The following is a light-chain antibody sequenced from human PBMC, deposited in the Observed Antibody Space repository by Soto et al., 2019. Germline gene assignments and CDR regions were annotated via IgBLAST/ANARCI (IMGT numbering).Light chain of an antibody. CDR3: QQSYNSPQT. CDR1: QTIMTY. Sequence: DIQMTQSPSSLSASVGDEVPITCRASQTIMTYLNWYQLKPGKPPRLLIYAASSLQSGVPSRFSGSGSGTDFTLTISSLQPEDFATYSCQQSYNSPQTFGQGTKVEIK. V-gene: IGKV1-39*01. CDR2: AAS. J-gene: IGKJ1*01.